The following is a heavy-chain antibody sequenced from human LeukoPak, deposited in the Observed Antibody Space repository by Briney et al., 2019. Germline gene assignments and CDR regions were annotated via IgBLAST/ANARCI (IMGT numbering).Heavy chain of an antibody. V-gene: IGHV3-21*01. CDR3: ASEIIFGSFDY. CDR2: ISSSSSYI. D-gene: IGHD3-3*01. Sequence: GGSLRLSCAASGFTFSSYSMNWVRQAPGKGLEWVSSISSSSSYIYYADSVKGRFTISRDNSKNTLYLQMNSLRAEDTAVYYCASEIIFGSFDYWGQGTLVTVSS. CDR1: GFTFSSYS. J-gene: IGHJ4*02.